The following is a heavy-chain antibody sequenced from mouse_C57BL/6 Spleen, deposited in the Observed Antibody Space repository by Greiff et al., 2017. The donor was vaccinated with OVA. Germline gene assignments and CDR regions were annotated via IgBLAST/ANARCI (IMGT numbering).Heavy chain of an antibody. D-gene: IGHD2-2*01. CDR2: INPSSGYT. V-gene: IGHV1-4*01. J-gene: IGHJ3*01. Sequence: VQGVESGAELARPGASVKMSCKASGYTFTSYTMHWVTQRPGQGLEWIGYINPSSGYTKYNQKFKDKATLTADKSSSTAYMQLSSLTSEDSAVYYCARSLYGYDGAWFAYWGQGTLVTVSA. CDR3: ARSLYGYDGAWFAY. CDR1: GYTFTSYT.